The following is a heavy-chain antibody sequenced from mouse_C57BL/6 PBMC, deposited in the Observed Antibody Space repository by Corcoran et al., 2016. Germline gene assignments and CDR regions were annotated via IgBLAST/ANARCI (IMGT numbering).Heavy chain of an antibody. J-gene: IGHJ3*01. Sequence: DVQLQESGPGLVKPSQSLSLTCSVTGYSITSGYYWNWIRQFPGNKLEWMGYISYDGSNNYNPSLKNRISITRDTSKNQFFLKLNSVTTEDTATYYCARDGLYYGPNLAVAYWGQGTLVTVSA. CDR1: GYSITSGYY. CDR3: ARDGLYYGPNLAVAY. CDR2: ISYDGSN. V-gene: IGHV3-6*01. D-gene: IGHD1-1*01.